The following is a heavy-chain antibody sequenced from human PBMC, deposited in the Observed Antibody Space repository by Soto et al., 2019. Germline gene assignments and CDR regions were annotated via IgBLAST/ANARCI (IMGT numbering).Heavy chain of an antibody. Sequence: QVQLQESGPGLVKPSETLSLTCTVSGGSISSYYWSWIRQPPGKGLEWIGYIYYSGSTNYNPSLKSRVTISVDTSKNQFSLKLSSVTAADTAVYYCAREGRCSGGSCYFWFDPWGQGTLVTVSS. V-gene: IGHV4-59*01. D-gene: IGHD2-15*01. CDR2: IYYSGST. J-gene: IGHJ5*02. CDR1: GGSISSYY. CDR3: AREGRCSGGSCYFWFDP.